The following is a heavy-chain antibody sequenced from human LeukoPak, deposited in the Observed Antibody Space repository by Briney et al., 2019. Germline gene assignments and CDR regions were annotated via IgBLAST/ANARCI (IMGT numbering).Heavy chain of an antibody. CDR3: ARDTRGGSYHRALDY. J-gene: IGHJ4*02. CDR1: GGSISSHY. D-gene: IGHD1-26*01. Sequence: NSSETLSLTCTVSGGSISSHYWSWIRQPPGKGLEWIGYIYYSGSTNYNPSLKSRVTISVDTSKNQFSLKLSSVTAADTAVYYCARDTRGGSYHRALDYWGQGTLVTVSS. CDR2: IYYSGST. V-gene: IGHV4-59*11.